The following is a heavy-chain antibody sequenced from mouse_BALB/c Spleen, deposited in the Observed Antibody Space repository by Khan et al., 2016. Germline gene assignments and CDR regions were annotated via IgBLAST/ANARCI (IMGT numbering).Heavy chain of an antibody. Sequence: QIQLVQSGPELKKPGETVKISCKASGYTFTNYGMNWVKQAPGKGLKWMGWINTYTGEPTYAEVFKGRFAFSLETSASTAYLQINNLKNEDTATXFYARPDYGSSRGFAYWGQGTLVTVSA. CDR3: ARPDYGSSRGFAY. J-gene: IGHJ3*01. CDR1: GYTFTNYG. V-gene: IGHV9-3-1*01. CDR2: INTYTGEP. D-gene: IGHD1-1*01.